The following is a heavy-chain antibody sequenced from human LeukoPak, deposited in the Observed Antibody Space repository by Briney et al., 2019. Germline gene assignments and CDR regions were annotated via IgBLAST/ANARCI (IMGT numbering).Heavy chain of an antibody. CDR2: INPNSGGT. V-gene: IGHV1-2*02. Sequence: ASVKVSCKASGYTFTGYYMHWVRQAPGQGLEWMGWINPNSGGTKYAQKFQGRVTMTRDTSIRTAYMELSRLRSDGTAVYYCARDPMGTMPTEYYYYGMDVWGQGTTVTVSS. CDR1: GYTFTGYY. D-gene: IGHD2-2*01. J-gene: IGHJ6*02. CDR3: ARDPMGTMPTEYYYYGMDV.